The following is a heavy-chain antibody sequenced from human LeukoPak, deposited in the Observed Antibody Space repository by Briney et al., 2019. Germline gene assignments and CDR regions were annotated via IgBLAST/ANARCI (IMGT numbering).Heavy chain of an antibody. J-gene: IGHJ4*02. CDR3: ARMWGYCSSTSCRYFDY. CDR1: GFTFDDYG. Sequence: PGGSLRLSCAASGFTFDDYGMSWVRQAPGKGLEWVSGINWNGGSTGYADSVKGRFTISRDNAKNSLYLQMNSLRAEDTALYHCARMWGYCSSTSCRYFDYWGQGTLVTVSS. V-gene: IGHV3-20*01. D-gene: IGHD2-2*01. CDR2: INWNGGST.